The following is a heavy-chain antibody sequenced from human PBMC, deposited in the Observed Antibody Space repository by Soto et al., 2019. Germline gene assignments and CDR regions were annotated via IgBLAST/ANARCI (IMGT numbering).Heavy chain of an antibody. CDR3: AREMMLRGVMPSFLDS. CDR2: IYPGNGKT. D-gene: IGHD3-10*01. V-gene: IGHV1-3*01. CDR1: GYIFKTYN. Sequence: QDQLVQSGTEVKKPGASVKVSCKASGYIFKTYNIHWVRQAPGQRPEWMGWIYPGNGKTKYSWKFQDRVTISSDTFASTAYMDLSDLRSEDTAVYYCAREMMLRGVMPSFLDSWGQGTLVTVSS. J-gene: IGHJ4*02.